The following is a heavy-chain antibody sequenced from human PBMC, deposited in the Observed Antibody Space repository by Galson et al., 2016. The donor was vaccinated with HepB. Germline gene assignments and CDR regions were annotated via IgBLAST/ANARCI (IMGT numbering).Heavy chain of an antibody. CDR3: ARHRGRHGYNDFDY. D-gene: IGHD5-24*01. Sequence: QSGAEVKEPGESLRISCKGSEYSFSSYWIPWVRQRPGKGLEWIGRVDPGDSYGNYSPSFQGHVTISADKSISTASLQWTNLKASDTAMYYCARHRGRHGYNDFDYWGQGTLVTVSS. CDR1: EYSFSSYW. J-gene: IGHJ4*02. V-gene: IGHV5-10-1*01. CDR2: VDPGDSYG.